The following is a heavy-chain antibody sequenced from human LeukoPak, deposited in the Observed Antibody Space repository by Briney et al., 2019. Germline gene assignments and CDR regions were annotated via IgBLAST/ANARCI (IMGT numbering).Heavy chain of an antibody. Sequence: SQTLSLTCAISVDSVSSNSAAWNWLRQSPSRGLEWLGRTYYRSKWYNDYAVSVKSRITINPDTSKNQFSMHLNSVTPGDTAVYYCGRGANWFDSWGQGTLVTVSS. V-gene: IGHV6-1*01. J-gene: IGHJ5*01. CDR1: VDSVSSNSAA. CDR3: GRGANWFDS. CDR2: TYYRSKWYN.